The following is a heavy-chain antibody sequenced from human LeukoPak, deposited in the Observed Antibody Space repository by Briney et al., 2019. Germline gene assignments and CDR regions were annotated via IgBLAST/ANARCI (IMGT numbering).Heavy chain of an antibody. Sequence: PGGSLRLSCAASGFTVSSNYMSWVRQAPGKGLEWVSFIRSSSSYIYYADSVKGRFTISRDNAKNSLYLQMNSLRAEDTAVYYCARPGIAVAGEFFDYWGQGTLVTVSS. D-gene: IGHD6-19*01. V-gene: IGHV3-21*01. CDR2: IRSSSSYI. CDR3: ARPGIAVAGEFFDY. J-gene: IGHJ4*02. CDR1: GFTVSSNY.